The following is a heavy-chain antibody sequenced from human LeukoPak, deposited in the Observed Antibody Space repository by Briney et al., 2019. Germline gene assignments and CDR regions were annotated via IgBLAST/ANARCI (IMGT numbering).Heavy chain of an antibody. CDR2: ISAYNGNT. V-gene: IGHV1-18*01. Sequence: ASVKVSCKASGYTFTSYGISWVRQAPGQGLEWMGWISAYNGNTNYAQKLQGRVTMTTDTSTSTAYMELRSLRSDDTAVYYCASPPYSSGWYPNDDAFDIWGQGTMVTVSS. D-gene: IGHD6-19*01. CDR3: ASPPYSSGWYPNDDAFDI. CDR1: GYTFTSYG. J-gene: IGHJ3*02.